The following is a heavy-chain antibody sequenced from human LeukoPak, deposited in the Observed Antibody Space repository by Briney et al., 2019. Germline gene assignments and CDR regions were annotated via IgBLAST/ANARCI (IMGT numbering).Heavy chain of an antibody. CDR3: ARDTRGDYYDSSGYFDY. CDR1: GFTFSSYA. J-gene: IGHJ4*02. V-gene: IGHV3-30-3*01. CDR2: ISYGGSNK. Sequence: GGSLRLSCAASGFTFSSYAMHWVRQAPGKGLEWVAVISYGGSNKYYADSVKGRFTISRDNSKNTLYLQMNSLRAEDTAVYYCARDTRGDYYDSSGYFDYWGQGTLVTVSS. D-gene: IGHD3-22*01.